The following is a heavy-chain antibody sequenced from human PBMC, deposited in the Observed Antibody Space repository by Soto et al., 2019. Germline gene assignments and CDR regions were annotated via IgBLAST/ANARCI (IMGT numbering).Heavy chain of an antibody. J-gene: IGHJ6*02. Sequence: SETLSLTCAVSGGSIISSNWWSWVRQPPGKGLEWIGEIYHSGSTNYNPSLKSRVTISVDKSKNQFSLKLSSVTAADTAVYYCARDNWNPYYYYYYGMDVWGQGTTVTVSS. D-gene: IGHD1-20*01. V-gene: IGHV4-4*02. CDR2: IYHSGST. CDR3: ARDNWNPYYYYYYGMDV. CDR1: GGSIISSNW.